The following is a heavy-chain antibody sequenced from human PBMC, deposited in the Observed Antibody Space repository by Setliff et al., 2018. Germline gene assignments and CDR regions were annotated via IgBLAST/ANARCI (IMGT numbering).Heavy chain of an antibody. Sequence: ASVKVSCKASGYTFTNYGINWVRQAPGQGLEWMGIINPSGGLTRYAQKFQGRVTMTIDTPTTTAYMELRSLTSDDTAVYYCARGPPDFVVVPAAAKFDYWGQGTLVTVSS. CDR2: INPSGGLT. CDR3: ARGPPDFVVVPAAAKFDY. CDR1: GYTFTNYG. D-gene: IGHD2-2*01. J-gene: IGHJ4*02. V-gene: IGHV1-18*01.